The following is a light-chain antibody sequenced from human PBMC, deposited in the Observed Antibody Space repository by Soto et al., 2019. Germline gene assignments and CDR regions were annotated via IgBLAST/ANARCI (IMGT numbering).Light chain of an antibody. J-gene: IGLJ3*02. V-gene: IGLV8-61*01. CDR2: STD. Sequence: QTVVTQEPSFSVSPGGTVTLTCGLTSGSVSTNHHPSWYQQTPGQAPRTLIYSTDTRSSGVPDRFSGSILGDKAALTITGAQVEDESDYYCMLYMRHGILVFGGGTKLTVL. CDR3: MLYMRHGILV. CDR1: SGSVSTNHH.